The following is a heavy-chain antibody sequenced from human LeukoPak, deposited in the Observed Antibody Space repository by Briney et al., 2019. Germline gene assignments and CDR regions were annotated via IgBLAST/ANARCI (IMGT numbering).Heavy chain of an antibody. CDR1: GGSISSGGYD. J-gene: IGHJ3*02. CDR3: ARVRVAARPDDAFDI. Sequence: SETLSLTCTVSGGSISSGGYDWSWIRQHPGKGLEWIGYIYYSGSTYYNTSLKSRVTIAADTSKNQFSPKLSSVTAADTAVYYCARVRVAARPDDAFDIWGQGTMVTVSS. V-gene: IGHV4-31*03. CDR2: IYYSGST. D-gene: IGHD6-6*01.